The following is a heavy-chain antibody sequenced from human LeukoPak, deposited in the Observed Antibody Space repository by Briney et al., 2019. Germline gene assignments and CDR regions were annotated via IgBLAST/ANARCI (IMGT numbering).Heavy chain of an antibody. V-gene: IGHV1-46*01. CDR3: ARGPLGYCSGGSCPFDY. D-gene: IGHD2-15*01. Sequence: ASVKVSCKASGYTFASHYMHWVRQAPGQGLEWMGIINPSGGSTSYAQKFQGRVTMTRDTSTSTAYMELSSLRSEDTAVYYCARGPLGYCSGGSCPFDYWGQGTLVTVSS. CDR2: INPSGGST. CDR1: GYTFASHY. J-gene: IGHJ4*02.